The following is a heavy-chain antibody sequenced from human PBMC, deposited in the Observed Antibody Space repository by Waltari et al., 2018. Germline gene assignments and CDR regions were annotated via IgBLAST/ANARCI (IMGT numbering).Heavy chain of an antibody. D-gene: IGHD2-15*01. CDR1: GYSFTSYW. V-gene: IGHV5-51*01. Sequence: EVQLVQSGAEVKKPGESLKISCKGSGYSFTSYWIGWVPQMPGKGLEGMGIINPGDSDTRYSPSFQGQVTISADKSISTAYLQWSSLKASDTAMYYCAREGLGYCSGGSCYGRAPFDYWGQGTLVTVSS. J-gene: IGHJ4*02. CDR2: INPGDSDT. CDR3: AREGLGYCSGGSCYGRAPFDY.